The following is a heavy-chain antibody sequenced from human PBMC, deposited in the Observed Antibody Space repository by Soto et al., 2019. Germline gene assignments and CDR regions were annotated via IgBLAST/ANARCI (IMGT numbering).Heavy chain of an antibody. CDR3: AVTYYDSSGYDY. D-gene: IGHD3-22*01. V-gene: IGHV3-23*01. CDR2: ISGSGGST. Sequence: GGSLRLSCAASGFTFSSYAMSWVRQAPGKGLEWVSAISGSGGSTYYADSVKGRFTISRDNSKNTLYLQMKSLRAEDTALCYCAVTYYDSSGYDYWGQGTLVTVSS. CDR1: GFTFSSYA. J-gene: IGHJ4*02.